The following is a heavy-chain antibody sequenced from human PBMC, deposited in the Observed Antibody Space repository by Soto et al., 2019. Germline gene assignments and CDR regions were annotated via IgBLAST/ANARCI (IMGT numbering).Heavy chain of an antibody. CDR1: GYSFTNND. J-gene: IGHJ5*02. CDR2: MNPGSGDT. V-gene: IGHV1-8*01. CDR3: ARMATFGSLNWFDP. Sequence: GASVKVSCKASGYSFTNNDVSWVRQATGQGLEWMGWMNPGSGDTGYAQKFQGRGTMTRDISIATAYMELSSQRSDDTAIYYWARMATFGSLNWFDPWSQGTLVTVSS. D-gene: IGHD3-16*01.